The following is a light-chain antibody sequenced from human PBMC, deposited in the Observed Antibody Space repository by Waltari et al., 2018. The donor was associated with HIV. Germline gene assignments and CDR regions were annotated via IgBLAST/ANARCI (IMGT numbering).Light chain of an antibody. CDR1: SSDVGSSNY. Sequence: QSALTQPASVSGFPGQSITISCTGSSSDVGSSNYVSWSQQHPGNAPKRLIYAVSKRPSWVSKRFSGDKSRNTASLTISGLQAEDEADYYCCSYAGSNTYLFGTGTEVTVL. CDR3: CSYAGSNTYL. J-gene: IGLJ1*01. CDR2: AVS. V-gene: IGLV2-23*02.